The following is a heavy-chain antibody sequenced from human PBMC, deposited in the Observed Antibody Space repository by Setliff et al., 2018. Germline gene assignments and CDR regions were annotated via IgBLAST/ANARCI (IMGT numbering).Heavy chain of an antibody. CDR2: IIPIFGTA. Sequence: GASVKVSCKASGGTFSSYAISWVRQAPGQGLEWMGGIIPIFGTANYAQKFQGRVTITADESTSTAYMELSSLRSEDTAVYYCARTQPVPLWSDDYSNYGHMDVWGKGTTVTV. V-gene: IGHV1-69*13. J-gene: IGHJ6*03. D-gene: IGHD4-4*01. CDR1: GGTFSSYA. CDR3: ARTQPVPLWSDDYSNYGHMDV.